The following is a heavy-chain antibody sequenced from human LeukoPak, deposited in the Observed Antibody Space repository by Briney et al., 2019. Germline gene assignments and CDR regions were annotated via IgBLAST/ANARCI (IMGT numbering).Heavy chain of an antibody. CDR1: GGSISSYY. V-gene: IGHV4-59*01. CDR2: IYYSGST. CDR3: ASHPASDPGAFDP. J-gene: IGHJ5*02. D-gene: IGHD4/OR15-4a*01. Sequence: SETLSLTCTVSGGSISSYYWSWIRQPPGKGLEWIGYIYYSGSTNYNPSLKSRVTISVDTSKNQFSLKLSSVTDADTAVYYCASHPASDPGAFDPWGQGTLVTVFS.